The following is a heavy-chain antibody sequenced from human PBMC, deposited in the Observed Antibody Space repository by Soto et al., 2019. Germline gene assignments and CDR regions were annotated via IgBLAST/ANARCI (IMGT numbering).Heavy chain of an antibody. J-gene: IGHJ4*02. V-gene: IGHV3-23*01. CDR1: GFTFSSYA. CDR3: AKTIGIVPAANFDY. D-gene: IGHD2-2*01. Sequence: LRLSCAASGFTFSSYAMSWVRQAPGKGLEWVSAISGSGGSTYYADSVKGRFTISRDNSKNTLYLQMNSLRAEDTAVYYCAKTIGIVPAANFDYWGQGTLVTVAS. CDR2: ISGSGGST.